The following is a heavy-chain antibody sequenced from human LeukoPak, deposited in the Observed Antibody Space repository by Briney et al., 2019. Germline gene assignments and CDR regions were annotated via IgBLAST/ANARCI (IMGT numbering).Heavy chain of an antibody. V-gene: IGHV4-59*01. CDR3: ARDYSSGYYGAPYNWFDP. D-gene: IGHD3-22*01. CDR2: IYYSGST. CDR1: GGSISSYY. Sequence: SETLSLTCTVSGGSISSYYWSWIRQPPGKGLEWIGYIYYSGSTNYNPSLKSRVTISVDTSKNQFSLKLSSVTAADTAVYYCARDYSSGYYGAPYNWFDPWGQGTLVTVSS. J-gene: IGHJ5*02.